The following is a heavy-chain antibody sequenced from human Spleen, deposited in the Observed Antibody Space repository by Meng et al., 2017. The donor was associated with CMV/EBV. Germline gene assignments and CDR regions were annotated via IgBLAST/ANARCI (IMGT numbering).Heavy chain of an antibody. Sequence: GESLKISCKGSGYTFTHCWIGWVRQMPGKGLEWMGIIYPGDSETRYSPSFQGQVTISADKSISTAYLQWSSLKASDTAVYYCARRRDGYNSIDYWGQGTLVTVSS. D-gene: IGHD5-24*01. CDR1: GYTFTHCW. V-gene: IGHV5-51*01. CDR2: IYPGDSET. J-gene: IGHJ4*02. CDR3: ARRRDGYNSIDY.